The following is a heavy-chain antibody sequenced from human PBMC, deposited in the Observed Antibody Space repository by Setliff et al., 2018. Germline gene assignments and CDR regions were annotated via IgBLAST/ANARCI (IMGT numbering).Heavy chain of an antibody. V-gene: IGHV4-61*02. J-gene: IGHJ4*02. CDR2: LHTSGSI. Sequence: KPSETLSLTCTVSGGSISSGTYYWSWIRQPAGKGLEWIGRLHTSGSIDYNPSLKSRVTISVDTSKNPFSLRLRSVTAADTAVYFCARDNTMVGATDYWGLGTLVTVSS. CDR1: GGSISSGTYY. D-gene: IGHD1-26*01. CDR3: ARDNTMVGATDY.